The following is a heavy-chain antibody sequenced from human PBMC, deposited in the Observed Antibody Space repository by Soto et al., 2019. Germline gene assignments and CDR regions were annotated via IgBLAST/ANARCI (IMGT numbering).Heavy chain of an antibody. CDR1: GFTFTTYT. V-gene: IGHV3-21*06. CDR3: ASGDTAMGDFDF. J-gene: IGHJ4*02. Sequence: GGSLRLSCAASGFTFTTYTMNWVRQAPGKGLEWVSSISSGSSYMYYAVSVRGRFTISRDNAKNSLYLLMNSLRDEDTAVYYCASGDTAMGDFDFWGQGTLVTVSS. D-gene: IGHD5-18*01. CDR2: ISSGSSYM.